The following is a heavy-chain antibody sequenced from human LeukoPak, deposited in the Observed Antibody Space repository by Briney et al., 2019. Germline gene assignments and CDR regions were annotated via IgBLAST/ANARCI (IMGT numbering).Heavy chain of an antibody. CDR3: ATYIQVQVSFEC. J-gene: IGHJ4*02. CDR1: GFTFSSYS. Sequence: PGGSLRLSCAASGFTFSSYSMNWVRQAPGKGLEWVSYISSSSSTIYYADSVKGRFTISRDNAKNSLYLQMNNLRAEDTAVYYCATYIQVQVSFECWGQGTLVTVSS. CDR2: ISSSSSTI. D-gene: IGHD5-18*01. V-gene: IGHV3-48*01.